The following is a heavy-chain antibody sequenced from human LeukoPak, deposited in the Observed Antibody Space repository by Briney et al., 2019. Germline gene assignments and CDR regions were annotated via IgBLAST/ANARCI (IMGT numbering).Heavy chain of an antibody. CDR1: GASISSGGYS. V-gene: IGHV4-30-2*01. CDR2: IYHSGGT. D-gene: IGHD3-16*01. CDR3: ARDIWGSST. J-gene: IGHJ5*02. Sequence: SETLSLTCVVSGASISSGGYSWSWIRQPPGKGLEWIGCIYHSGGTHYNPSLKSRVTMSVDTPKNQISLNLNSMTAADTALYYCARDIWGSSTWGPGTLVTVS.